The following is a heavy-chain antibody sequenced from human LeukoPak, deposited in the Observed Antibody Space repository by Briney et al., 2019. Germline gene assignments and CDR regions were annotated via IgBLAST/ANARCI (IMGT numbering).Heavy chain of an antibody. CDR3: ARDTTRGDYGGY. D-gene: IGHD4-17*01. V-gene: IGHV1-18*01. J-gene: IGHJ4*02. CDR1: GYTFTSYG. Sequence: ASVKVSCKASGYTFTSYGISWVRQAPGQGLEWMGWISAYNGNTNYAQKLQGRVTMTTDTSTSTAYMELRSLGSDDTAVYYCARDTTRGDYGGYWGQGTLVTVSS. CDR2: ISAYNGNT.